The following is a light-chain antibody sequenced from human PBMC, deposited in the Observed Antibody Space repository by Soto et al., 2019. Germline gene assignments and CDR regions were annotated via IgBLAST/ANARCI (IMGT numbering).Light chain of an antibody. Sequence: DIQMTQSPSSLSASVGDRVTITCQASQDISNSINWYQQKPGKAPRLLIFDASSVEAGVPSRFSGGGSGTYFTFTINSLQPEDVGAYLCQHYADLPLTFGGGTKVAIK. J-gene: IGKJ4*01. CDR3: QHYADLPLT. V-gene: IGKV1-33*01. CDR1: QDISNS. CDR2: DAS.